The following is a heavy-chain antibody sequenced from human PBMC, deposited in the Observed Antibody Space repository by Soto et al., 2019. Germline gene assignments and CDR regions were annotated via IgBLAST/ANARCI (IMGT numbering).Heavy chain of an antibody. CDR2: INAGNGNT. CDR3: ARAVAVAVDFDY. J-gene: IGHJ4*02. CDR1: GYTFTGYA. Sequence: QVQLVQSGAEEKKPGASVKVSCKASGYTFTGYAMHWVRQAPGQRLEWMGWINAGNGNTKYSQKFQGRVTITRDTSASTAYMELSSLRSEDTAVYYCARAVAVAVDFDYWGLGTLVTVSS. V-gene: IGHV1-3*05. D-gene: IGHD6-19*01.